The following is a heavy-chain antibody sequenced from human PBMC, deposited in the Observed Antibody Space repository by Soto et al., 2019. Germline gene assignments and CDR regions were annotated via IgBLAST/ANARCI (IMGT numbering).Heavy chain of an antibody. Sequence: HPGGSLRLSCVGSGFDFDDHAMSWVRQAPGKGLEWVSGISWNGAFTGYANSVRGRSTISRDDAKNSLFLQMNSLRPEDTAFYYCTRDIFRTITTVDFWGQGTLVTVSS. CDR1: GFDFDDHA. CDR2: ISWNGAFT. V-gene: IGHV3-9*01. J-gene: IGHJ4*02. CDR3: TRDIFRTITTVDF. D-gene: IGHD4-4*01.